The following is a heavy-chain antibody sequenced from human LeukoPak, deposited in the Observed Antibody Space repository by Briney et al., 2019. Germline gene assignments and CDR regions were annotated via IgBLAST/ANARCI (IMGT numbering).Heavy chain of an antibody. CDR2: IPYDGSNK. J-gene: IGHJ6*02. CDR1: GFTFSTYG. CDR3: ARYYGSGRGYYGLDV. Sequence: PGGSLRLSCEASGFTFSTYGMHWVRLAPGKGLEWITLIPYDGSNKYYADSVKGRFTISRDNSKNTLYLQMNSLRAEDTAVYYCARYYGSGRGYYGLDVWGQGTTVTVFS. V-gene: IGHV3-30*03. D-gene: IGHD3-10*01.